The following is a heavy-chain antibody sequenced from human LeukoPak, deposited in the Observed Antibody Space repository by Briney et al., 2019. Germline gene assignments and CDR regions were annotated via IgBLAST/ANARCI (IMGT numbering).Heavy chain of an antibody. D-gene: IGHD6-19*01. V-gene: IGHV3-21*01. CDR1: GFTFSSFS. Sequence: PGGSLRLSCAASGFTFSSFSMNWVRQAPGKGLEWVSSISSSSSYIYYADSVKGRFTISRDNSKNSLYLQMNSLRAEDTAVYYCARVQSSGWYDYWGQGTLVTVSS. CDR2: ISSSSSYI. J-gene: IGHJ4*02. CDR3: ARVQSSGWYDY.